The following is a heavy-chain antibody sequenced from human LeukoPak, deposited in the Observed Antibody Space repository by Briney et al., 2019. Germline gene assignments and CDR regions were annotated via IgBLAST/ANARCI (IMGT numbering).Heavy chain of an antibody. CDR1: GYSFTSYW. CDR3: ARRGNWDPFDY. V-gene: IGHV5-51*01. Sequence: GESLKIFCKGSGYSFTSYWNGWVRQMPGKGLEWMGMIYPGDSNTRYSPSFQGHVTISADKSISTAYLQWSSLKASDTAMYYCARRGNWDPFDYWGQGTLVNVSS. J-gene: IGHJ4*02. D-gene: IGHD7-27*01. CDR2: IYPGDSNT.